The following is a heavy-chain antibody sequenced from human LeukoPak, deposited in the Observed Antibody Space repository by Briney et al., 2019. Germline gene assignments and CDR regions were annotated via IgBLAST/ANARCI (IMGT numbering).Heavy chain of an antibody. V-gene: IGHV3-9*01. CDR3: AKDISAVAAAGIDY. J-gene: IGHJ4*02. CDR1: GFTFDDYA. CDR2: ISWNSESV. D-gene: IGHD6-13*01. Sequence: PLRLSCAASGFTFDDYAMHWVRQAPGKGLEWVSGISWNSESVAYADPVKGRFTISRDNAKNSLYLQMNSLRAEDTALYYCAKDISAVAAAGIDYWGQGTLVTVSS.